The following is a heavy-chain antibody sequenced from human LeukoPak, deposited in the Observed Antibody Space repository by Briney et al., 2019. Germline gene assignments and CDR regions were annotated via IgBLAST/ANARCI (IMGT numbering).Heavy chain of an antibody. D-gene: IGHD4-17*01. Sequence: GGSLRLPCAASGFPFSTYWMSWVRQAPGKGLEWVANIKQDGSEKYHVVSVKGRFTISRDNAKNSMYFQMNSLRAEDRAGYYCAGLPLATARYYFDYWGQGTLVTVSS. J-gene: IGHJ4*02. CDR3: AGLPLATARYYFDY. CDR1: GFPFSTYW. V-gene: IGHV3-7*01. CDR2: IKQDGSEK.